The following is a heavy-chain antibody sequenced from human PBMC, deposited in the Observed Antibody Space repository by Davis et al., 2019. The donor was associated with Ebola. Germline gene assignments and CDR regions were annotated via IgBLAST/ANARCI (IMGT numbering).Heavy chain of an antibody. J-gene: IGHJ6*02. Sequence: GESLKISCAASGFTFSGSAMHWVRQASGKGLEWVGRIRSKANSYATAYAASVKVRFTISRDDSKNTAYLQMNSLRAEDTAVYYCARGHSSSWHRFYYGMDVWGQGTTVTVSS. CDR1: GFTFSGSA. CDR2: IRSKANSYAT. D-gene: IGHD6-13*01. CDR3: ARGHSSSWHRFYYGMDV. V-gene: IGHV3-73*01.